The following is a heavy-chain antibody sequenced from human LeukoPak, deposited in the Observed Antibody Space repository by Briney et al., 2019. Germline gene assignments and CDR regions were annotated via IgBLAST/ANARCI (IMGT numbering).Heavy chain of an antibody. V-gene: IGHV1-69*05. CDR2: IIPIFGTA. D-gene: IGHD2-2*01. Sequence: SVKVSCKASGGTFSSYAISWVRQAPGQGLEWMGGIIPIFGTANYAQKFQGRVTIATDESTSTAYMELSSLRSEDTAVYYCARAHQASYCSSTSCWAWANWFDPWGQGTLVTVSS. J-gene: IGHJ5*02. CDR3: ARAHQASYCSSTSCWAWANWFDP. CDR1: GGTFSSYA.